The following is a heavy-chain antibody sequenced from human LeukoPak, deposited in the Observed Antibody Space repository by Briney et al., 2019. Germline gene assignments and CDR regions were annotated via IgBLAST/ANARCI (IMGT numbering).Heavy chain of an antibody. V-gene: IGHV4-34*01. J-gene: IGHJ4*02. CDR1: GGSFSGYY. CDR3: SVATRYGANCYFDY. Sequence: SETLSLTCAVYGGSFSGYYWSWIRQPPGKGLEWIGEINHSGSTNYNPSLKSRVTISVATSKNQFSLKLTSVTAADTAVYYCSVATRYGANCYFDYWGQGALVTVSS. CDR2: INHSGST. D-gene: IGHD4-23*01.